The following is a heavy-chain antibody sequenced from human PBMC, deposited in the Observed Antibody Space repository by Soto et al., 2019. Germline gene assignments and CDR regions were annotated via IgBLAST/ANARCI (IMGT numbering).Heavy chain of an antibody. Sequence: PGESLKISCKGSGYSFTSYWISWVRQMPGKGLEWMGRIDPSDSYTNYSPSFQGHVTISADKSISTAYLQWSSLKASDTAMYYCARQGVFCSSTSCYGYYYYVMALGGKGTRVTVS. D-gene: IGHD2-2*01. CDR2: IDPSDSYT. CDR3: ARQGVFCSSTSCYGYYYYVMAL. CDR1: GYSFTSYW. V-gene: IGHV5-10-1*01. J-gene: IGHJ6*04.